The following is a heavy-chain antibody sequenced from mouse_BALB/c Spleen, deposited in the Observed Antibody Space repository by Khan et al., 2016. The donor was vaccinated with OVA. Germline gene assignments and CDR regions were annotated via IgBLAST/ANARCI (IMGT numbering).Heavy chain of an antibody. V-gene: IGHV1S81*02. J-gene: IGHJ3*01. D-gene: IGHD2-1*01. CDR3: ARSGYGNPFAY. Sequence: QVQLQQSGAELVKPGASVKISCKASGYTFTSFYMYWVKQRPGQGLKWIGGINPSNGDTHFYEKFKSKATLTVDKSSTTAYMQFSSLTSEDSAVYYCARSGYGNPFAYWGQGTLVTVSA. CDR2: INPSNGDT. CDR1: GYTFTSFY.